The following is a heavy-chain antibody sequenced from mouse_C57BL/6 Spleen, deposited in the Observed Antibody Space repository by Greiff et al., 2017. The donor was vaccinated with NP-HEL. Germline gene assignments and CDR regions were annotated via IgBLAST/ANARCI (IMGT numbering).Heavy chain of an antibody. Sequence: EVQGVESGGDLVKPGGSLKLSCAASGFTFSSYGMSWVRQTPDKRLEWVATISSGGSYTYYPDSVKGRFTISRDNAKNTLYLQMSSLKSEDTAMYYCARQRITVEDAMDYWGQGTSVTVSS. CDR2: ISSGGSYT. J-gene: IGHJ4*01. CDR3: ARQRITVEDAMDY. CDR1: GFTFSSYG. D-gene: IGHD1-1*01. V-gene: IGHV5-6*01.